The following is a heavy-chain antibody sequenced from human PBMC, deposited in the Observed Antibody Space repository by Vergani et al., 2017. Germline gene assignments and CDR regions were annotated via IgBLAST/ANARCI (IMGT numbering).Heavy chain of an antibody. CDR1: GFTFSSYW. CDR2: IKQDGSEK. CDR3: ARQYCSSTSCYAGSDFDY. Sequence: EVQLVESGGGVVQPGGSLRLSCAASGFTFSSYWMSWVRQAPGKGLEWVANIKQDGSEKYYVDSVKGRFNICRDNAKNSLYLQMNSLRTEETAVYYWARQYCSSTSCYAGSDFDYWGQGTLVTVSS. J-gene: IGHJ4*02. D-gene: IGHD2-2*01. V-gene: IGHV3-7*04.